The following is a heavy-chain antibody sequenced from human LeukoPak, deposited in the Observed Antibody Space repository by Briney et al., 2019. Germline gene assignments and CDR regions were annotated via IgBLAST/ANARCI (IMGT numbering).Heavy chain of an antibody. CDR1: GFTVSGNY. CDR2: IYSDDNT. D-gene: IGHD1-26*01. CDR3: ARDDRAVSLAY. V-gene: IGHV3-66*01. Sequence: PGGSLRLSCAASGFTVSGNYMTWVRQAPGKGLEWVSVIYSDDNTYYADSVKGRFTISRDTSKNTLYLQMNSLRAEDTAVYYCARDDRAVSLAYWGQGTLVTVSS. J-gene: IGHJ4*02.